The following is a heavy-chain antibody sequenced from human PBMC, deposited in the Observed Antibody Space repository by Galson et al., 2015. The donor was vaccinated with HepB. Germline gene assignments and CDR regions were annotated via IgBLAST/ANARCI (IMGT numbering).Heavy chain of an antibody. Sequence: SVKVSCKASGYTFTSYGISWVRQAPGQGLEWMGWISAYNGNTNYAQKLQGRVTMTTDTSTSTAYMELRSLRSDDTAVYYCARDLPVVPAASLYYDSSGPFDYWGQGTLVTVSS. D-gene: IGHD3-22*01. CDR3: ARDLPVVPAASLYYDSSGPFDY. V-gene: IGHV1-18*01. CDR2: ISAYNGNT. J-gene: IGHJ4*02. CDR1: GYTFTSYG.